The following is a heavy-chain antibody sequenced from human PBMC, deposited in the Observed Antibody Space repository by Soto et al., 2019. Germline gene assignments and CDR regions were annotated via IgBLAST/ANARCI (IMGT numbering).Heavy chain of an antibody. D-gene: IGHD3-9*01. CDR2: INAGNGNT. Sequence: ASVKVSCKASGYTFTIYAMHWVRQAPGQRLEWMGWINAGNGNTKYSQKFQGRVTITRDTSASTAYMELSSLRSEDTAVYYCARADILTGALDYWGQGTLVTAPQ. J-gene: IGHJ4*02. V-gene: IGHV1-3*01. CDR1: GYTFTIYA. CDR3: ARADILTGALDY.